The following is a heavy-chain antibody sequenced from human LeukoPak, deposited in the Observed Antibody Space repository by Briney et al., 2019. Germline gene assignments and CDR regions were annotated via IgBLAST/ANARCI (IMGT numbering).Heavy chain of an antibody. CDR2: ISSSSSYI. V-gene: IGHV3-21*01. Sequence: GGSLRLSCAASGFTFSSYSMNWVRQAPGKGLEWVSSISSSSSYIYYADSVKGRFTISRDNAKNSLYLQMNSLRAEDTAVYYCARVGRGYSYGYSTENFPNDYWGQGTLVTVSS. CDR3: ARVGRGYSYGYSTENFPNDY. D-gene: IGHD5-18*01. CDR1: GFTFSSYS. J-gene: IGHJ4*02.